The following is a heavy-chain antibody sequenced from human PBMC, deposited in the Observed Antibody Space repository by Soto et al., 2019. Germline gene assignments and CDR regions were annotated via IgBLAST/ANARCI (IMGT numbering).Heavy chain of an antibody. CDR3: ARLVDGGYSYGYYFDY. CDR1: GGSISSSSYY. J-gene: IGHJ4*02. Sequence: SETLSLTCTVSGGSISSSSYYWGWIRQPPGKGLEWIGNIYYSGSTYYNPSLKSRVTISVDTSKNQFSLKLTSVTAADTAVYYCARLVDGGYSYGYYFDYWGQGTLVTVSS. D-gene: IGHD5-18*01. V-gene: IGHV4-39*01. CDR2: IYYSGST.